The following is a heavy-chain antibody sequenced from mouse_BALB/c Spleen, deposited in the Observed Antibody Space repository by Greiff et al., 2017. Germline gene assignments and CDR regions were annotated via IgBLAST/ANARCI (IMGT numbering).Heavy chain of an antibody. CDR1: GFSLTSYG. CDR3: ARTTVESWAMDY. D-gene: IGHD1-1*01. CDR2: IWAGGST. Sequence: VQVVESGPGLVAPSQSLSITCTVSGFSLTSYGVHWVRQPPGKGLEWLGVIWAGGSTNYNSALMSRLGISKDNSKSQVFLKMNSLQTDDPAMYYCARTTVESWAMDYWGQGTSVTVSA. V-gene: IGHV2-9*02. J-gene: IGHJ4*01.